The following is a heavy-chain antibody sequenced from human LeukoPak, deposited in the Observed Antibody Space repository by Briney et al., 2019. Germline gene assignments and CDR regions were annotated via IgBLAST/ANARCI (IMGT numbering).Heavy chain of an antibody. D-gene: IGHD3-10*01. CDR2: INPFSGVA. J-gene: IGHJ6*03. V-gene: IGHV1-2*02. CDR3: ARDITMVRGVMNYYMDV. Sequence: ASVKVSCKASGYTFTGYYMLWVRQSPGQGVECMGWINPFSGVAKYAPKPQARVTMSRDTSISIAYMELSRLRSDDTAVYDCARDITMVRGVMNYYMDVWGKGTTVTVSS. CDR1: GYTFTGYY.